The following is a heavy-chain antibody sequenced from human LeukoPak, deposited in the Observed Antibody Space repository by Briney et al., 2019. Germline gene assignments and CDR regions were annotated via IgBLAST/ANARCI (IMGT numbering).Heavy chain of an antibody. J-gene: IGHJ4*02. V-gene: IGHV3-30*04. CDR3: ARAPRIAVAGTVY. CDR2: ISYDGSNK. CDR1: GFTFSSYA. D-gene: IGHD6-19*01. Sequence: PGRSLRLSCAASGFTFSSYAMHWVRQAPGKGLECVAVISYDGSNKYYADSVKGRFTISRDNSKNTLYLQMNSLRAEDTAVYYCARAPRIAVAGTVYWGQGTLVTVSS.